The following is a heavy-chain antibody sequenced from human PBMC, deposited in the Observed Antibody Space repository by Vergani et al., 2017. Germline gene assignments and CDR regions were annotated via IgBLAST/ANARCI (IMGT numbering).Heavy chain of an antibody. CDR3: AGGGSVDTAMGLFDY. D-gene: IGHD5-18*01. CDR1: GCTFSSFS. Sequence: QVQLVQSGAEVKKPGSSMKVSCKASGCTFSSFSINWVRQAPGQGLEWMGGIIPIFGTTKYAQKFQGRVTITADESTSTAYMELSNLRSEDTAVYYCAGGGSVDTAMGLFDYWGQGTLVTVSS. CDR2: IIPIFGTT. J-gene: IGHJ4*02. V-gene: IGHV1-69*13.